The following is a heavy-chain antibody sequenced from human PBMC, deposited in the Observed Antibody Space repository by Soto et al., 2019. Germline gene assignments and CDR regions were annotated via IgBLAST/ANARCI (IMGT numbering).Heavy chain of an antibody. D-gene: IGHD2-2*01. CDR3: AREDTPSLN. Sequence: QVQLVQSGAEVKKPGASVKVSCKASGYTFTSYGISWVRQAPGQGLEWMGWISAYNGNTNYAQKLQGRVTLPTDTCTSTAYRGLSRRKSDDTAVNDWAREDTPSLNWGQGTLVTVSS. V-gene: IGHV1-18*01. CDR2: ISAYNGNT. CDR1: GYTFTSYG. J-gene: IGHJ4*02.